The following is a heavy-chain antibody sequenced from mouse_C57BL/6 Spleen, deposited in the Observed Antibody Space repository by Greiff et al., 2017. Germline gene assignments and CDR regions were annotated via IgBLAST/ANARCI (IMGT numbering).Heavy chain of an antibody. J-gene: IGHJ3*01. CDR1: GFTFSDYG. Sequence: EVHLVESGGGLVKPGGSLKLSCAASGFTFSDYGMHWVRQAPEKGLEWVAYISSGSSTIYYADTVKGRFTLSRDNAKNTLFLQMTSLRSEDTAMYYCARPIYYYGSSSSWFAYGGQGTLVTGSA. D-gene: IGHD1-1*01. CDR3: ARPIYYYGSSSSWFAY. V-gene: IGHV5-17*01. CDR2: ISSGSSTI.